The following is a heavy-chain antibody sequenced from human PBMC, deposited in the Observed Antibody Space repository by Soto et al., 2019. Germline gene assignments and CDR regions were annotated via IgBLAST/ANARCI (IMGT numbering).Heavy chain of an antibody. CDR2: IKDRGDGGST. CDR1: GFTFTRAW. V-gene: IGHV3-15*01. Sequence: EVQLVESGGGLVKPGGSLRLSCAASGFTFTRAWMTWVRQAPGKGLEWVARIKDRGDGGSTDYAPPLKGRFTISRDDSGHMLYLHMSSLKTEDTAVYYCTTDSAISEVPAVDYWGQGTLVTVSS. D-gene: IGHD2-2*01. CDR3: TTDSAISEVPAVDY. J-gene: IGHJ4*02.